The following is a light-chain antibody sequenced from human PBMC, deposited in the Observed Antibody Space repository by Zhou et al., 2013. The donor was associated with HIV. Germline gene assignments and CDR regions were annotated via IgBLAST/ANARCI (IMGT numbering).Light chain of an antibody. CDR1: QSVSNN. J-gene: IGKJ1*01. Sequence: ETVLTQSPGTLSLSPGERATLSCRASQSVSNNFLAWYQQKPGQAPRLLIYGASSRVTGIPDRFSGSGSGTEFTLTISSIQSEDFAVYYCQQYNNWPGTFGQGTKVKSN. CDR3: QQYNNWPGT. V-gene: IGKV3D-15*01. CDR2: GAS.